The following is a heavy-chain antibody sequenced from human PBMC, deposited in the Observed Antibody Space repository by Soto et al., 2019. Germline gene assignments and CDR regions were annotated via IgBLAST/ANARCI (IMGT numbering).Heavy chain of an antibody. V-gene: IGHV4-34*01. CDR1: GGSFSAYY. CDR3: ARGVGYAGVDY. CDR2: INHSGST. D-gene: IGHD5-12*01. Sequence: QVQLQQWGAGLLKPSETLSLTCAVYGGSFSAYYWSWIRKPPGKGLEWIGEINHSGSTTYNPSLKSRVTISVDRSKNQFSLKLSSVTAADTALYYCARGVGYAGVDYWGQGTLVTVSS. J-gene: IGHJ4*02.